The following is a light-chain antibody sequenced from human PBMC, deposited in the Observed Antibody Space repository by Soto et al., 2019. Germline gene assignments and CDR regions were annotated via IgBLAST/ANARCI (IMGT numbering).Light chain of an antibody. V-gene: IGKV1-39*01. CDR1: QGISTY. J-gene: IGKJ1*01. CDR3: QQSYSTIGRT. Sequence: DIQMTRSPSSLSANVGDRVTITCRASQGISTYVNWYQQRPGKAPNLLIYAASNLQSGVPSRFSGSGSGTDFTLTISSLQREDFATYYCQQSYSTIGRTVGQGTKVEIK. CDR2: AAS.